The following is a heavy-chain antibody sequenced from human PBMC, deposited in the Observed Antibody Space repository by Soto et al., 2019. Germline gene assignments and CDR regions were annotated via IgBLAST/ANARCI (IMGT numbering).Heavy chain of an antibody. CDR1: GYTFTNFG. J-gene: IGHJ5*02. V-gene: IGHV1-18*01. Sequence: ASVKVSCKASGYTFTNFGVTWVRRAPGQGLEWMGWISAYTDTPNYAQKFQGRVTMTIDTSTSTAYMDLRSLTSDDTAVYYCATLLPGVEAWFDHVGQGTLLTVFS. CDR3: ATLLPGVEAWFDH. CDR2: ISAYTDTP. D-gene: IGHD1-26*01.